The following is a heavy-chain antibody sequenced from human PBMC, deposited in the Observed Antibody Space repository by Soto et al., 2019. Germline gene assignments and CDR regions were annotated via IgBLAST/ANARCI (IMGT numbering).Heavy chain of an antibody. CDR3: ARGPETAQTIYDNWFDP. V-gene: IGHV4-30-2*01. Sequence: SETLSLTCAVSGGSISSGGYSWSWIRQPPGKGLEWIGYIYHSGSTYYNPSLKSRVTISVDRSKNQFSLKLSSVTAADTAVYYCARGPETAQTIYDNWFDPWGQGTLVTVSS. CDR1: GGSISSGGYS. D-gene: IGHD3-16*01. J-gene: IGHJ5*02. CDR2: IYHSGST.